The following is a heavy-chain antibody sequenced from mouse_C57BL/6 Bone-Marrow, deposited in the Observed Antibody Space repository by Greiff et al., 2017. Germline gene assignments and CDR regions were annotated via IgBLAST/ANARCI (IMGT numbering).Heavy chain of an antibody. CDR1: GFTFSSYG. D-gene: IGHD2-3*01. CDR2: ISSGGSYT. V-gene: IGHV5-6*01. CDR3: ARRWLLFFDY. Sequence: EVQLVESGGDLVKPGGSLKLSCAASGFTFSSYGMSWVRQTPDKRLEWVATISSGGSYTYYPDSVKGRFTISRDNAKNTLYLQMSSRKSEDTAMYYCARRWLLFFDYWGQGTTLTVSS. J-gene: IGHJ2*01.